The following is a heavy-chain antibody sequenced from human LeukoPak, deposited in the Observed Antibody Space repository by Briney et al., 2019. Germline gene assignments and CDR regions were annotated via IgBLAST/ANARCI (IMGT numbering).Heavy chain of an antibody. CDR2: IFGSGGSP. D-gene: IGHD5-18*01. V-gene: IGHV3-23*01. J-gene: IGHJ4*02. Sequence: GGSLRLSCEASGFTFGSHAMFWVRQAPGKGLEWVAGIFGSGGSPHYADSVKGRFTISRDNSRNTVYLQINSLRADDTAVYYCGKTTVGYSSGQKPAWPVDYWGQGTLVTVSS. CDR1: GFTFGSHA. CDR3: GKTTVGYSSGQKPAWPVDY.